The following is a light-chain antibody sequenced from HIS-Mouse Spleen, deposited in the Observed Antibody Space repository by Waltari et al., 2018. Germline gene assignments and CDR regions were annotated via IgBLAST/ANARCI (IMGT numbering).Light chain of an antibody. V-gene: IGLV1-40*01. J-gene: IGLJ3*02. Sequence: QSVLTQPPSVSGAPGQRVPIACTGSSSNIGAGYDVHWYQQLPGTAPKLLIYGNSNRPSGVPDRFSGSKSGTSASLAITGLQAEDEADYYCQSYDSSLSWVFGGGTKLTVL. CDR2: GNS. CDR1: SSNIGAGYD. CDR3: QSYDSSLSWV.